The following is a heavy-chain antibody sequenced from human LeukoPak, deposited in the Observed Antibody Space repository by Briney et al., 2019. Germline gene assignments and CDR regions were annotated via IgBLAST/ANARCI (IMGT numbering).Heavy chain of an antibody. CDR2: ISGSGGST. D-gene: IGHD3-22*01. V-gene: IGHV3-23*01. J-gene: IGHJ4*02. CDR3: AKDKSDDSSGYLYFDY. Sequence: GGSLRLSCAASGFTFSSYAMSWVRQAPGKGLEWVSAISGSGGSTYYADSVKGRFTISRDNSKNTLYLQMNSLRAEDTAVYYCAKDKSDDSSGYLYFDYWGQGTLVTVSS. CDR1: GFTFSSYA.